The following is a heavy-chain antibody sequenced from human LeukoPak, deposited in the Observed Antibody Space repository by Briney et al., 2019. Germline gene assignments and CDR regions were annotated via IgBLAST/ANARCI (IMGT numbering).Heavy chain of an antibody. V-gene: IGHV3-48*02. J-gene: IGHJ4*02. Sequence: GGSLRLSCAASGFTFSTYSMNWVRQAPGKGLEWVSYISSSTSIIYYADSVRGRFTISRDNAKISLYLQMNSLRDEDTAVYYCARPFTFFSGSGSSLPLGYWGQGTLVTVSS. CDR1: GFTFSTYS. CDR2: ISSSTSII. D-gene: IGHD3-10*01. CDR3: ARPFTFFSGSGSSLPLGY.